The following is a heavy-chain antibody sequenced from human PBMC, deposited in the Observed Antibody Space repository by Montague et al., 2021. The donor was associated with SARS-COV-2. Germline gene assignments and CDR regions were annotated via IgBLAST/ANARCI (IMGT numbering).Heavy chain of an antibody. CDR2: IYPDDSDT. CDR1: GYSFTSYW. CDR3: ARLSYYGSGSYPFDY. D-gene: IGHD3-10*01. Sequence: QSGAEVKKPGESLKISCKGSGYSFTSYWVGWVRQMPGKGLEWMGIIYPDDSDTRYSPSFQGQVTISADKSISTAYLQWNSLKASDTAMYYCARLSYYGSGSYPFDYWGQGTLVTVSS. V-gene: IGHV5-51*01. J-gene: IGHJ4*02.